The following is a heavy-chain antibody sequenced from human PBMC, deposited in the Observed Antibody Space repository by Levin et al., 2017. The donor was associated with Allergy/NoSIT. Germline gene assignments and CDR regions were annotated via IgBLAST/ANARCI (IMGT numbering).Heavy chain of an antibody. CDR3: CRVVVTAIPGGNDAFDI. CDR1: GFTISSNY. Sequence: GESLKISCAASGFTISSNYMSWVRQAPGKGLEWVSVIYSGGSTYYADSVKGRFTISRDNSKNTLYLQMNSLRAEDTAVYYCCRVVVTAIPGGNDAFDIWGQGTMVTVSS. CDR2: IYSGGST. D-gene: IGHD2-21*02. J-gene: IGHJ3*02. V-gene: IGHV3-53*01.